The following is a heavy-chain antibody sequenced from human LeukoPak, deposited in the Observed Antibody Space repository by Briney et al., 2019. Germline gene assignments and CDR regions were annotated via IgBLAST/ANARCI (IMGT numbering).Heavy chain of an antibody. D-gene: IGHD4-17*01. CDR1: GYSISSGYY. V-gene: IGHV4-4*07. Sequence: SETLSLTCTVSGYSISSGYYWSWIRQPAGKGLEWIGRIYTSGSTNYNPSLKSRVTMSVDTSKDQFSLKLSSVTAADTAVYYCARLYGDYEMYSWFDPWGQGTLVTVSS. CDR3: ARLYGDYEMYSWFDP. J-gene: IGHJ5*02. CDR2: IYTSGST.